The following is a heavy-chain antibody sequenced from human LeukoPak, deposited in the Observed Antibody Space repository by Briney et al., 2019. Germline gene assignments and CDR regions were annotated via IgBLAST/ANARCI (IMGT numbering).Heavy chain of an antibody. CDR2: IYSGGST. CDR1: GFTVSSNY. CDR3: AKESNLGWASDHTFIWIDY. V-gene: IGHV3-53*01. Sequence: PGGSLRLSCAASGFTVSSNYMSWFRQAPEKGLEWVSVIYSGGSTYYADSVKGRFTISRDNSKNTLYLQMNSLRAEDTAVYYCAKESNLGWASDHTFIWIDYWGQGTLVTVSS. D-gene: IGHD2/OR15-2a*01. J-gene: IGHJ4*02.